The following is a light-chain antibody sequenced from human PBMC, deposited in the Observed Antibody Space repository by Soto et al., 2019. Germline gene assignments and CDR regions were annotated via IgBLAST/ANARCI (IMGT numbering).Light chain of an antibody. CDR1: SSNIGADYD. CDR2: GNT. Sequence: QLVLTQPPAVSGAPGQRVTISCTGSSSNIGADYDVHWFQQRPGTAPKLLIFGNTNRPSGVPDRFSGSKSGSSASLAITGLQTEDEADYYCQSYDSRLTGWVFGGGTKLTVL. CDR3: QSYDSRLTGWV. J-gene: IGLJ3*02. V-gene: IGLV1-40*01.